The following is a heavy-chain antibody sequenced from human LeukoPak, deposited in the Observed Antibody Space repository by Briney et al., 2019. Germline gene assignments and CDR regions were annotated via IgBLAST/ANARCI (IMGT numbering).Heavy chain of an antibody. D-gene: IGHD3-16*01. CDR2: INHSGSS. CDR3: ARAWGVAYYYYYYMDV. J-gene: IGHJ6*03. V-gene: IGHV4-34*01. Sequence: PSETLSLTCAVYGGSFSGYYWSWIRQPPGKGLEWIGEINHSGSSNYNPSLKSRVTISVDTSKNQFSLKLSSVTAADTAVYYCARAWGVAYYYYYYMDVWGKGTTVTVSS. CDR1: GGSFSGYY.